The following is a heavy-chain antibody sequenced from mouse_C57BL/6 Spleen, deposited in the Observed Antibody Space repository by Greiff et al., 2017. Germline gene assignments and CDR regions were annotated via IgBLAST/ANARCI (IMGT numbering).Heavy chain of an antibody. CDR3: ARKKDLTGHCDY. V-gene: IGHV1-64*01. D-gene: IGHD4-1*01. CDR2: IHPNSGST. CDR1: GYTFTSYW. J-gene: IGHJ2*01. Sequence: QVQLQQPGAELVKPGASVKLSCKASGYTFTSYWMHWVKQRPGQGLEWIGMIHPNSGSTNYNEKFKSKATLTVDKSSSTAYMQLSSLTSEDSAVYYCARKKDLTGHCDYWGQGTTLTVSS.